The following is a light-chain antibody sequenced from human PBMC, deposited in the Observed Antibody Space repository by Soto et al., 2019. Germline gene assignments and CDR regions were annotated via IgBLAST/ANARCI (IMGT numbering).Light chain of an antibody. Sequence: QSVLTQPRSVSGSPGQSVTISCTGTSSDVGAYNYVSWYQHHPGKVPKLMIYDVTKRPSGVPDRFSGSKSGNTASLTISGLQAEDEADYYCCSYAGSYTVIFGGGTKVTVL. CDR3: CSYAGSYTVI. CDR1: SSDVGAYNY. CDR2: DVT. J-gene: IGLJ2*01. V-gene: IGLV2-11*01.